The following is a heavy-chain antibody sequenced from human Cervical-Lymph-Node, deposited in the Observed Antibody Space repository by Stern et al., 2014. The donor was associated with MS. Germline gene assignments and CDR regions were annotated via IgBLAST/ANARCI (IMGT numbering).Heavy chain of an antibody. V-gene: IGHV3-11*01. CDR1: GFTFSADF. J-gene: IGHJ4*02. D-gene: IGHD2-2*01. CDR3: ASEKCTSASCYLS. Sequence: VQLEESGGGLVKPGVSLRLSCAASGFTFSADFMTWIRQAPGQGLEWVSYISSSGSTVHYADSVKGRFTISRDNANNSLSLQMNSLRAEDTAVYYCASEKCTSASCYLSWGQGALVTVSS. CDR2: ISSSGSTV.